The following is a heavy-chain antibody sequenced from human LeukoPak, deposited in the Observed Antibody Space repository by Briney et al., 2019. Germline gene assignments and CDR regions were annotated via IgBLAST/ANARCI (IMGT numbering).Heavy chain of an antibody. CDR2: INWNGGST. CDR3: ARGLGYYPTRRTNYFDY. J-gene: IGHJ4*02. CDR1: GFTFSSYA. V-gene: IGHV3-20*04. D-gene: IGHD1-26*01. Sequence: GGSLRLSCAASGFTFSSYAMNWVRQAPGKGLEWVSGINWNGGSTGYADSVKGRFTISRDNAKNSLYLQMNSLRAEDTALYYCARGLGYYPTRRTNYFDYWGQGTLVTVSS.